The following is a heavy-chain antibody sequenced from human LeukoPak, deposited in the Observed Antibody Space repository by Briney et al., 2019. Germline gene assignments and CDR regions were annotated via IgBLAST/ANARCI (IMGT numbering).Heavy chain of an antibody. CDR3: ARPLGGISGGKCCELDY. CDR1: GCTFTDYN. V-gene: IGHV1-2*02. CDR2: INPNSGGT. D-gene: IGHD2-15*01. Sequence: ASVKVSCKASGCTFTDYNMHWVRQAPGQGLEWMGWINPNSGGTNYAQKFQGRVTMTRDTSISTAYMELTRLRSDDTAVYYCARPLGGISGGKCCELDYWGQGTLVTVSS. J-gene: IGHJ4*02.